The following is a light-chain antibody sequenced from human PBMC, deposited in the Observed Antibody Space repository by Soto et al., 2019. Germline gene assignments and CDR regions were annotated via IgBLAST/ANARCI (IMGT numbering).Light chain of an antibody. CDR1: QSVNTKY. J-gene: IGKJ3*01. CDR2: GVS. Sequence: EIVLTQSPGTLSLSPGERATLSCRASQSVNTKYLAWYQQKPGQAPRLPISGVSSRATGIPDRFSGSGSGTDFILTISRVEPEDFAVYYCQQFGTSSLVTFGPGTKVDIK. CDR3: QQFGTSSLVT. V-gene: IGKV3-20*01.